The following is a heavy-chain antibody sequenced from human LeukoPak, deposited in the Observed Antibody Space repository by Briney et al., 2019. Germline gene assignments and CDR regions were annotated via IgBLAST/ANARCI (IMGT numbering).Heavy chain of an antibody. CDR1: GGSFSGYY. J-gene: IGHJ4*02. CDR3: ARHRDNSSGWYIIDY. D-gene: IGHD6-19*01. Sequence: KASETLSLTCAVYGGSFSGYYWSWIRQPPGKGLEWIGEVNHSGRTNYNPSLKSRVTISVDTSKNQFSLKLSSVTAADTAVYYCARHRDNSSGWYIIDYWGQGTLVTVSS. CDR2: VNHSGRT. V-gene: IGHV4-34*01.